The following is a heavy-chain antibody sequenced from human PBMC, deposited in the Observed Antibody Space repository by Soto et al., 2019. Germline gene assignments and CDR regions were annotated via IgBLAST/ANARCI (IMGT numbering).Heavy chain of an antibody. V-gene: IGHV3-33*01. J-gene: IGHJ4*02. CDR3: ARAKSIAVAPLDY. Sequence: GGSLRLSCAASGFTFSSYGMHWVRQAPGKGLEWVAVIWYDGSNKYYADSVKGRFTISRDNSKNTLYLQMNSLRAEDTAVYYCARAKSIAVAPLDYWGQGTQVTVSS. CDR1: GFTFSSYG. D-gene: IGHD6-19*01. CDR2: IWYDGSNK.